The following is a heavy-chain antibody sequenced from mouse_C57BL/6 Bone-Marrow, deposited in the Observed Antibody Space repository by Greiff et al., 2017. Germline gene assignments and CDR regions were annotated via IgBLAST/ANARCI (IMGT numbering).Heavy chain of an antibody. CDR1: GYTFTSYW. J-gene: IGHJ4*01. CDR2: IYPGSGST. CDR3: ARVPYYCYDDAMDY. V-gene: IGHV1-55*01. Sequence: VQLQQPGAELVKPGASVKMSCKASGYTFTSYWITWVKQRPGQGLEWIGDIYPGSGSTNYNEKFKSKATLTVDTSSSTAYMQLSSLTSEDSAVYYCARVPYYCYDDAMDYWGQGTSVTVSS. D-gene: IGHD2-12*01.